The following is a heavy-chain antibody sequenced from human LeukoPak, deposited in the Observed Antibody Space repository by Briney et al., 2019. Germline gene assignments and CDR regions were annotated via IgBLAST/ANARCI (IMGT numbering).Heavy chain of an antibody. CDR2: ISSSSSTI. CDR1: GFTFSSYA. J-gene: IGHJ4*02. CDR3: ARGPYYDSWSGYFPEFDY. V-gene: IGHV3-48*01. D-gene: IGHD3-3*01. Sequence: GGSLRLSCAASGFTFSSYAMHWVRQAPGKGLEWVSYISSSSSTIYYADSVKGRFTISRDNAKNSLYLQMNSLRAEDTAVYYCARGPYYDSWSGYFPEFDYWGQGTLVTVSS.